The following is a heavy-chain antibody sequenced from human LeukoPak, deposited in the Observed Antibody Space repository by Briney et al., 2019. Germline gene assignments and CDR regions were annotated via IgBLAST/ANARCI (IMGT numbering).Heavy chain of an antibody. J-gene: IGHJ4*02. CDR3: AREEMGRIVD. Sequence: SETLSLTCTVSGYSISSGYYWGWIRQPPGKGLEWIGSIYYTGSTYYNPSLKSRVTISVDTSKNQFSLKLSSVTAADTAVYYCAREEMGRIVDWGQGTLVTVSS. CDR1: GYSISSGYY. CDR2: IYYTGST. V-gene: IGHV4-38-2*02. D-gene: IGHD5-24*01.